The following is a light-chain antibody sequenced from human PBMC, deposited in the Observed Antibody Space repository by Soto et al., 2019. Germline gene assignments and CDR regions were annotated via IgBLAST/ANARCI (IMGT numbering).Light chain of an antibody. Sequence: QSVLTQPPSASGTPGQRVTISCSGSSSNIGSNTVNWYQQLPGTAPKRLIYSNNQRPSGVPDRFSGSKSGPSASLAISGLQSDDEADYYCAAWDDSLNGHWVFGGGTKLTVL. CDR1: SSNIGSNT. CDR3: AAWDDSLNGHWV. CDR2: SNN. V-gene: IGLV1-44*01. J-gene: IGLJ3*02.